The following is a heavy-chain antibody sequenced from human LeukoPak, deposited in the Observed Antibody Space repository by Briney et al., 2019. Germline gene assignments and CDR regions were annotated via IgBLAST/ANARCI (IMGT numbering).Heavy chain of an antibody. CDR1: GYTFTSYD. Sequence: GASVKVSCKASGYTFTSYDINWVRQATGQGLEWMGWMNPNSGNTGYAQKFQGRVTMTRNTSISTAYMELSSLRSEDTAVYYCARAPRRKPTRPYYFDYWGQGTLVTVSS. J-gene: IGHJ4*02. D-gene: IGHD5-12*01. CDR2: MNPNSGNT. CDR3: ARAPRRKPTRPYYFDY. V-gene: IGHV1-8*01.